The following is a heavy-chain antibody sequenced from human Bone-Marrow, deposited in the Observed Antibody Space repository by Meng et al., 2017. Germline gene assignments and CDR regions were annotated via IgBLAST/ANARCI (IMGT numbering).Heavy chain of an antibody. CDR3: ARDRGSDDPIDS. CDR1: GGSISSGGYY. D-gene: IGHD2-21*02. Sequence: QVQLQESGPGLVKPSQTLSLTCTVSGGSISSGGYYWNWIRQHPGKGLEWVAVIWHDGTNKYYADSVKGRFTVSRDNSKNSLYLQMNSLRAEDTAVYYCARDRGSDDPIDSWGQGTLVTVSS. J-gene: IGHJ4*02. CDR2: IWHDGTNK. V-gene: IGHV3-33*08.